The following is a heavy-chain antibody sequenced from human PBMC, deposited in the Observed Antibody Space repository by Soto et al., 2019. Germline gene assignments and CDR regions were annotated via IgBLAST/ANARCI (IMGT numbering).Heavy chain of an antibody. CDR2: IYPGDSDT. D-gene: IGHD6-19*01. J-gene: IGHJ4*02. CDR3: ARLKGKKLLPRIEGSFYSSGCSTTNY. Sequence: GESLKISCKGSGYSFTSYWIGWVRQMPGKGLEWMGIIYPGDSDTRYSPSFQGQVTISADKSISTAYLQWSSLKASDTAMYYCARLKGKKLLPRIEGSFYSSGCSTTNYWGQGTLVTVSS. CDR1: GYSFTSYW. V-gene: IGHV5-51*01.